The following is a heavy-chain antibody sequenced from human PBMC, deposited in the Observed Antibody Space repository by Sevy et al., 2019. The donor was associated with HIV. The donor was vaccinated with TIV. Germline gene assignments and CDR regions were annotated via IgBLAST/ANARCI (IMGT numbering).Heavy chain of an antibody. J-gene: IGHJ5*02. Sequence: GGSLRLSCAASGFTFSTYSMHWVRQAPGKGLEWVSSISSTSSYIDYAYSVKGRFTISRDNAKNSLYLQMNNLRAEDTAVYYCARDYNSGWRKFNLFDPWGQGTLVTVSS. CDR3: ARDYNSGWRKFNLFDP. CDR1: GFTFSTYS. V-gene: IGHV3-21*01. D-gene: IGHD6-19*01. CDR2: ISSTSSYI.